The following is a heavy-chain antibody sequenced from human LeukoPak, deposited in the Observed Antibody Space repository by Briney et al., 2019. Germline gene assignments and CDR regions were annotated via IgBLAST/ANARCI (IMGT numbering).Heavy chain of an antibody. V-gene: IGHV5-51*01. D-gene: IGHD2-21*02. J-gene: IGHJ4*02. CDR3: ARMPELRRGGDCYFDY. Sequence: GDSLKISCKGSGYRFTSYWIGWVRQMPGKGLEWMGIIYPGDSDTRYSPSFQGQVTISADKSISTAYLQWSSLKASDTAMYYCARMPELRRGGDCYFDYWGQGTLVTVSS. CDR1: GYRFTSYW. CDR2: IYPGDSDT.